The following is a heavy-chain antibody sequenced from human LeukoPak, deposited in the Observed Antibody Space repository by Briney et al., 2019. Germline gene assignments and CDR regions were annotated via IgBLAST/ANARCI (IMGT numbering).Heavy chain of an antibody. CDR2: IYYSGST. V-gene: IGHV4-59*01. Sequence: SETLSLTCTVSGGSISSYCWSWIRQPPGKGLEWIGYIYYSGSTNYNPSLKSRVTISVDTSKNQFPLKLSSVTAADTAVYYCARAARGYFQRWGQGTLVTVSS. D-gene: IGHD1-26*01. CDR3: ARAARGYFQR. J-gene: IGHJ1*01. CDR1: GGSISSYC.